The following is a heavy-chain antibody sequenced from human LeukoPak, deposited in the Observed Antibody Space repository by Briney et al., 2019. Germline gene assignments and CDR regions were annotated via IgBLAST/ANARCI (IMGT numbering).Heavy chain of an antibody. D-gene: IGHD6-19*01. CDR3: AKTTAGYSSGRYPGWPVDY. Sequence: PGGSLRLPCAASGFTFGSYAMYRVRQAPGKGLEWVSGISGSGGSTFYADSVKGRFTISRDNSENTVYLQMNSLRADDTAVYYCAKTTAGYSSGRYPGWPVDYWGQGTLVTVSS. CDR2: ISGSGGST. V-gene: IGHV3-23*01. J-gene: IGHJ4*02. CDR1: GFTFGSYA.